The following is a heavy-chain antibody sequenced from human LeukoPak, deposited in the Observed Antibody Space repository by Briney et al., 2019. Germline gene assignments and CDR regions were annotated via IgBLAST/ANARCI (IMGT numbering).Heavy chain of an antibody. CDR1: GYTFTGYY. D-gene: IGHD1-26*01. CDR2: INPNSGGT. V-gene: IGHV1-2*02. CDR3: ARAGDSGHLA. J-gene: IGHJ5*01. Sequence: ASVNVSCKASGYTFTGYYMHWVRQAPGQGLEWMGWINPNSGGTNYAQDFHGRVTMTRDTSISTAYMELSRLRSDDTAVYYCARAGDSGHLAWGPGTLVTVSS.